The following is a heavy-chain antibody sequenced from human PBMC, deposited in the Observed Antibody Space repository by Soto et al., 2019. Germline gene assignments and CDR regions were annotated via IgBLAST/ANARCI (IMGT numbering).Heavy chain of an antibody. Sequence: PSETLSLTCTVSGGSITNHYWSWIRQPPGKGLEWIGYIYYSGSTYYNPSLKSRVTISVDTSKNQFSLKLSSVTAADTAVYYCARMGESLANNWFDPWGQGTLVTVSS. CDR1: GGSITNHY. J-gene: IGHJ5*02. V-gene: IGHV4-59*08. D-gene: IGHD3-16*01. CDR2: IYYSGST. CDR3: ARMGESLANNWFDP.